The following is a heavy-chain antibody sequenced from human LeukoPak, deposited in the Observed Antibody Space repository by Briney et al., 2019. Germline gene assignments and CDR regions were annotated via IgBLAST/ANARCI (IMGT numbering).Heavy chain of an antibody. CDR1: GYSISSGYY. Sequence: SETLSLTCTVSGYSISSGYYWGWIRQLPGKGLEWIGSIYHSGSTYYNPSLKSRVTISVDTSKNQFSLKLSSVTAADTAVYYCAREEWELPFDYWGQGTLVTVSS. J-gene: IGHJ4*02. CDR2: IYHSGST. V-gene: IGHV4-38-2*02. CDR3: AREEWELPFDY. D-gene: IGHD1-26*01.